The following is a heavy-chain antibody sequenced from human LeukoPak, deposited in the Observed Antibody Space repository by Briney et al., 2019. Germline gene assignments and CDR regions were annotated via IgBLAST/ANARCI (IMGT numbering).Heavy chain of an antibody. CDR2: IYENGGTT. CDR1: GFTFRSHA. V-gene: IGHV3-23*01. J-gene: IGHJ4*02. D-gene: IGHD2-21*01. Sequence: GGSLRLSCVGSGFTFRSHAMSWVRQAPEKGLEFVSGIYENGGTTYYADSVKGRFSISRGNSKNTLYLQMDSLRGEDTAVYYCAKDFRIGYSAHFDYWGQGALVTVSS. CDR3: AKDFRIGYSAHFDY.